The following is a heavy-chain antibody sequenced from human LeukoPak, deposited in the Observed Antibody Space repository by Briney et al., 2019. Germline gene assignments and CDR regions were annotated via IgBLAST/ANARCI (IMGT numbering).Heavy chain of an antibody. J-gene: IGHJ4*02. Sequence: GGSLRLSCAASGFTFSSYAMTWVRQAPGKGLEWVAGISGSGGSTSSADSVKGRFTISRDNSKNTLYLQMNSLRAEDTAVYYCAKVDYYGSGNYHSFGGQGTLVTVSS. V-gene: IGHV3-23*01. CDR3: AKVDYYGSGNYHSF. CDR1: GFTFSSYA. CDR2: ISGSGGST. D-gene: IGHD3-10*01.